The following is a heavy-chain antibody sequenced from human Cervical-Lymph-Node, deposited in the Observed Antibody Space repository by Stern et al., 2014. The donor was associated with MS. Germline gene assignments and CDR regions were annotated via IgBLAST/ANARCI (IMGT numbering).Heavy chain of an antibody. CDR2: SEWDDDA. D-gene: IGHD2-15*01. Sequence: QITLKESGPALVKPTQTLTLTCTFSGFSLSTHGMCVSWIRQPPGKALDXLALSEWDDDAYDNSSLKTRLTSSKDTSENQVVLTMANMDPVDTATYYCARIQVVGSVWFYFDYWGQGNLVTVSS. CDR1: GFSLSTHGMC. CDR3: ARIQVVGSVWFYFDY. V-gene: IGHV2-70*01. J-gene: IGHJ4*02.